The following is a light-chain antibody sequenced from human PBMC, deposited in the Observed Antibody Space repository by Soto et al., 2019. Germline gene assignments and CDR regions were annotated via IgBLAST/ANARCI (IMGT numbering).Light chain of an antibody. J-gene: IGKJ4*01. Sequence: EIVLTQSPATLSLSPGERATLSCRASQSVGTYFAWYQQKPGQAPRLLIYDSSNRATGIPARFSGSGSGTDFTLTISSLETEDFAVYYCQQRSDWPSTFGGGTKVDI. CDR1: QSVGTY. CDR3: QQRSDWPST. V-gene: IGKV3-11*01. CDR2: DSS.